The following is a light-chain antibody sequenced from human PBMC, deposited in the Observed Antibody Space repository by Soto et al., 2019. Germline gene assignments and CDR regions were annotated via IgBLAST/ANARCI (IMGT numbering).Light chain of an antibody. V-gene: IGKV1-39*01. CDR1: QSISSY. CDR3: QQRYSTPLT. J-gene: IGKJ1*01. CDR2: AAS. Sequence: DIQMTQSPSSLSASVGDRVTNTCRASQSISSYLNWYQQKPGKAPKLLIYAASSLQSGVPSRFSGSGSGTEFTLTISILQPEDFATYFCQQRYSTPLTFGQGTKVEIK.